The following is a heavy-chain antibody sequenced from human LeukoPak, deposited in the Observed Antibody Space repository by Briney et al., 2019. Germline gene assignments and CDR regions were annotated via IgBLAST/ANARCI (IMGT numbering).Heavy chain of an antibody. J-gene: IGHJ4*02. CDR1: GGSISSYY. CDR2: IYNSGTT. D-gene: IGHD1-14*01. V-gene: IGHV4-59*08. Sequence: SETLSLTCTVSGGSISSYYWSWIRQPPGKGLEWIGYIYNSGTTNLNPSLKSRVTISVDTSRNQFSLKLSSVTAADTAVYFCARHPSQAGRYYFDYWGQGTLVTVSS. CDR3: ARHPSQAGRYYFDY.